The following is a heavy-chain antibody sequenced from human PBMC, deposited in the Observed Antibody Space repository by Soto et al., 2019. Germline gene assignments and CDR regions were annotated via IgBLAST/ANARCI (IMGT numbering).Heavy chain of an antibody. J-gene: IGHJ4*02. Sequence: QVQLVRSGAEVRKPGSSVRVSCKASGGSFNRHTTSWVRQAPGQGLEWMGGIIPIFGTANHAQKFQGRVTIIADESTSTVYMELTSLRSDDTAIYYCARGRGYDSTDYYYAYWGQGTLVIVSS. CDR2: IIPIFGTA. V-gene: IGHV1-69*01. CDR1: GGSFNRHT. CDR3: ARGRGYDSTDYYYAY. D-gene: IGHD3-22*01.